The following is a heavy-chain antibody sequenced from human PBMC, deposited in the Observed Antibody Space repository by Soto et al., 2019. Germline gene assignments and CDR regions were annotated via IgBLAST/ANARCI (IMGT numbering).Heavy chain of an antibody. V-gene: IGHV3-15*01. J-gene: IGHJ1*01. CDR3: TTDPGYASISEY. CDR2: IKSKTDGVTT. D-gene: IGHD3-22*01. Sequence: EVQLVESGGGLVKPGGSLRLSCAASGFTFSNAWMSWVRQAPGKGLEWVGRIKSKTDGVTTDHAAPVKGRFTISREDSRNTSYLQLNSQKTEDAAVYYWTTDPGYASISEYWCQGTLVTVCS. CDR1: GFTFSNAW.